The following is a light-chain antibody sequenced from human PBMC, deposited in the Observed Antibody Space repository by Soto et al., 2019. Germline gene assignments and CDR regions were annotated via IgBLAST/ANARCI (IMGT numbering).Light chain of an antibody. J-gene: IGKJ2*01. CDR1: QRVSSSF. CDR3: RQLYNSAPFI. CDR2: GAS. Sequence: EIVLTQSPGTLSLSPGERATLSCRTSQRVSSSFLAWYQQKPGQAPRLLMYGASRATGIPDRFIGSRAGTDFTLPTSRMEHEDFAVYYCRQLYNSAPFIFGQGTRLEIK. V-gene: IGKV3-20*01.